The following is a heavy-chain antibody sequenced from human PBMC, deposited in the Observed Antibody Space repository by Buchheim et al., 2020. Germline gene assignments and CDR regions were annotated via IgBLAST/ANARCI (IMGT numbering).Heavy chain of an antibody. CDR3: ARVRGSSPDYYYYYGMDV. D-gene: IGHD6-6*01. CDR1: GFTFSGYW. V-gene: IGHV3-74*01. J-gene: IGHJ6*02. Sequence: EVQLVESGGGLVQPGGSLRLSCAASGFTFSGYWMHWVRHAPGKGLVWVSRVNPDGSTTTYADSVRGRFTISRDNAKNTLSLQMSRLRAEDTAVYYCARVRGSSPDYYYYYGMDVWGQGTT. CDR2: VNPDGSTT.